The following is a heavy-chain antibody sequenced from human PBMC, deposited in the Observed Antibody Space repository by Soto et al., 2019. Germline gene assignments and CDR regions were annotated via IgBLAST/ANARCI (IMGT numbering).Heavy chain of an antibody. CDR1: GFTFSSYS. CDR2: ISSDGAKK. CDR3: VGLAYYFDY. Sequence: GGSMRLSCAASGFTFSSYSIHWVRQAPGKGLQWVALISSDGAKKHYADSVKGRFSISRDNSKNMVSLQMDSLRDEDTAVYFCVGLAYYFDYWGQGTLVTVSS. V-gene: IGHV3-30-3*01. J-gene: IGHJ4*02.